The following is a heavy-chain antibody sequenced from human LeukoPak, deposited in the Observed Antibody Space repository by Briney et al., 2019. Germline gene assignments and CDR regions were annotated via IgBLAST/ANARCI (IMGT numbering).Heavy chain of an antibody. J-gene: IGHJ4*02. CDR1: GFTFSSSW. V-gene: IGHV3-74*01. CDR2: TNSDGSTT. D-gene: IGHD5/OR15-5a*01. CDR3: ARDLASSTDY. Sequence: PGGSLRLSCAASGFTFSSSWMHWVRQGPGKGLVWVSCTNSDGSTTSYADSVKGRFTISRDNAKNTLYLQMNSLRAEDTAVYYCARDLASSTDYWGQGPLVTV.